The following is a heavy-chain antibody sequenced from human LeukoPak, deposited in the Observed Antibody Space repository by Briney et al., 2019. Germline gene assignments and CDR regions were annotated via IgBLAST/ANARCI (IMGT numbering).Heavy chain of an antibody. CDR3: ARARTYYDSSGYYLDH. J-gene: IGHJ4*02. Sequence: SETLSLTCSVSGYSISSGFYWGWIRQPPGKGLEWIGSIYHSGSSHYDPSLKSRVIISVDTSKNQFSLKLSSVTAADTAVYYCARARTYYDSSGYYLDHWGQGTLVTVSS. CDR2: IYHSGSS. V-gene: IGHV4-38-2*02. CDR1: GYSISSGFY. D-gene: IGHD3-22*01.